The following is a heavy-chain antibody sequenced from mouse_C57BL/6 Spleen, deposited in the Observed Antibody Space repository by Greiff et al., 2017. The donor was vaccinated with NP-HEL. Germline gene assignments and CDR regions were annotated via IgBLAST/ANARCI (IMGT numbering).Heavy chain of an antibody. J-gene: IGHJ1*03. CDR3: AGSGYPYWYFDV. V-gene: IGHV1-82*01. D-gene: IGHD3-2*02. CDR2: IYPGDGDT. Sequence: QVTLKVSGPELVKPGASVKISCKASGYAFSSSWMNWVKQRPGKGLEWIGRIYPGDGDTNYNGKFKGKATLTADKSSSTAYMQLSSLTSEDSAVYFCAGSGYPYWYFDVWGTGTTVTVSS. CDR1: GYAFSSSW.